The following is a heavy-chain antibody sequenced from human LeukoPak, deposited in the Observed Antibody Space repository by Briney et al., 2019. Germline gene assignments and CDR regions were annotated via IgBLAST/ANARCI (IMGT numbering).Heavy chain of an antibody. J-gene: IGHJ4*02. CDR1: GYTFSRYG. CDR2: VSAYNGNT. D-gene: IGHD3-16*02. V-gene: IGHV1-18*01. Sequence: GASVKVSCKASGYTFSRYGIGWVRQAPGQGLEWMGWVSAYNGNTNYAQKLQGRVTMTTDTSTSTAYMELRSLRSDDTAVYYCAIGTRLGELSPMYYFDYWGQGTLVTVSS. CDR3: AIGTRLGELSPMYYFDY.